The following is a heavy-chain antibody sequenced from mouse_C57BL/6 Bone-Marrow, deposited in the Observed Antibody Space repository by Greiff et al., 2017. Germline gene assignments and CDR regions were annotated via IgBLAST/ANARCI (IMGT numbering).Heavy chain of an antibody. J-gene: IGHJ1*03. V-gene: IGHV14-3*01. Sequence: EVQLQQSVAELVRPGASVKLSCTASGFNIKNTYMHWVKQRPEQGLEWIGRIDPANGNTKYAPKFQGKATITAETSSNTAYLQLSSLTSEDTAIYYCAKAGYYGSSLWYFDVWGTGTTVTVSS. CDR3: AKAGYYGSSLWYFDV. CDR2: IDPANGNT. D-gene: IGHD1-1*01. CDR1: GFNIKNTY.